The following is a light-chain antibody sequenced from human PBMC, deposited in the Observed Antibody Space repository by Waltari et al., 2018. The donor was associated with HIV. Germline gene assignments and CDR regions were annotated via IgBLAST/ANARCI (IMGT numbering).Light chain of an antibody. CDR3: CSYAGSSTFVV. CDR2: EGS. V-gene: IGLV2-23*01. CDR1: SSEVGSYNF. J-gene: IGLJ2*01. Sequence: QSALTLPASVSGSPGQAITISCTGTSSEVGSYNFVSWYQQHPGKAPKLMIYEGSKRPSGVSNRFSGSKSGNTASLTISGLQAEDEADYYCCSYAGSSTFVVFGGGTKLTVL.